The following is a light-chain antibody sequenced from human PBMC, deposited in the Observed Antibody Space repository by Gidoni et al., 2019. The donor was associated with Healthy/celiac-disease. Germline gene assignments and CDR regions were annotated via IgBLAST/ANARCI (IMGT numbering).Light chain of an antibody. CDR2: AAS. V-gene: IGKV1-8*01. Sequence: AIRMTQSPSSFSASTGDRVTITCRASQSISSYLAWYQQKPGKAPKLLIYAASTLQSGVPSRFSGSGSGTDFTLTISCLQSEDFATYYCQQYYSYPLTFGGXTKVEIK. J-gene: IGKJ4*01. CDR3: QQYYSYPLT. CDR1: QSISSY.